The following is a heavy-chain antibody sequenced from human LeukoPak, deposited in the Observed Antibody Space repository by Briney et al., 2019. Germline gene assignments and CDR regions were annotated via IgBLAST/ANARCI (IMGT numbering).Heavy chain of an antibody. Sequence: AGSLRLSCAASGFTFSSYEMNWVRQAPGKGLQWVSYISSTGSTIYYADSVKGRFTISRDNAKNSLYLQMNSLRAEDTAVYYCAELGITMIGGVWGKGTTVTISS. D-gene: IGHD3-10*02. CDR1: GFTFSSYE. V-gene: IGHV3-48*03. CDR2: ISSTGSTI. J-gene: IGHJ6*04. CDR3: AELGITMIGGV.